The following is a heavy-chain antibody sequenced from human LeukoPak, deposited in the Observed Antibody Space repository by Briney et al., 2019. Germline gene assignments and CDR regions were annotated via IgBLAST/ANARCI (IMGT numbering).Heavy chain of an antibody. Sequence: SETLSLTCTVSGGSISSYYWSWIRQPPGKGLEWIGYIYYSGSTNYNPSLKSRVTIAVDTSKNQFSLKLNSVTAADTAVYYCARESYYDSSGYSHDAFDIWGQGTMVTVSS. CDR3: ARESYYDSSGYSHDAFDI. J-gene: IGHJ3*02. CDR1: GGSISSYY. CDR2: IYYSGST. V-gene: IGHV4-59*12. D-gene: IGHD3-22*01.